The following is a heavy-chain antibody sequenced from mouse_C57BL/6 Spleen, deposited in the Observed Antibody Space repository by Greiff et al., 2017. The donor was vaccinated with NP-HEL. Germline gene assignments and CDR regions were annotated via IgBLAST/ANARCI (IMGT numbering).Heavy chain of an antibody. CDR3: ARSGYYSNGYAMDY. Sequence: VQLQQSGAELVRPGSSVKLSCKASGYTFTSYWMDWVKQRPGQGLEWIGNIYPSDSETHYNQKFKDKATLTVDKSSSTAYMQLSSLTYEDSAVYYCARSGYYSNGYAMDYWGQGTSVTVSS. D-gene: IGHD2-5*01. V-gene: IGHV1-61*01. J-gene: IGHJ4*01. CDR2: IYPSDSET. CDR1: GYTFTSYW.